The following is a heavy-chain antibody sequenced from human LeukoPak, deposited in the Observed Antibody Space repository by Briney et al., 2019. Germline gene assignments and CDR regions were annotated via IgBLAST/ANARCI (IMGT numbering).Heavy chain of an antibody. Sequence: AGGSLRLSCAASGFTFSSYGMHWVRQAPGKGLKWVAFIRYDGSNKFYADSVKGRFTISRDNSKNTLYLQMNSLRAEDTAVYYCARVGGSYLVGRFFDYWGQGTLVTVSS. CDR1: GFTFSSYG. CDR3: ARVGGSYLVGRFFDY. J-gene: IGHJ4*02. D-gene: IGHD1-26*01. V-gene: IGHV3-30*02. CDR2: IRYDGSNK.